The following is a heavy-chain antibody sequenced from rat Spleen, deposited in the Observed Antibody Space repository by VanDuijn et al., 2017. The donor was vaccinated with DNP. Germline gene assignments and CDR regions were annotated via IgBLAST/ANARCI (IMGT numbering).Heavy chain of an antibody. J-gene: IGHJ2*01. CDR2: INKDSNTI. V-gene: IGHV4-2*01. CDR1: GFSFNDYW. CDR3: AKGPNYGGYSDYFDY. D-gene: IGHD1-11*01. Sequence: EVKLVESGGGLVQPGRSLQLSCAASGFSFNDYWMGWVRQAPGKGLEWIGQINKDSNTINYTPSLEDKFTISRDNAQNTLFLQMNKLGSEDTAIYYCAKGPNYGGYSDYFDYWGQGVMVTVSS.